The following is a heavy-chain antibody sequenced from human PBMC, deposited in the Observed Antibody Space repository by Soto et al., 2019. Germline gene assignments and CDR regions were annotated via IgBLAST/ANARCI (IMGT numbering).Heavy chain of an antibody. D-gene: IGHD6-19*01. Sequence: PGGSLRLSCAASGFTFSSYSMNWVRQAPGKGLRWVSSLNGNTSTTNYADSVKGRFTISRDNAKNTLYLQMNSLRAEDTAMYYCAVMSSRSDVLDVWGQGTMVTVSS. CDR3: AVMSSRSDVLDV. CDR1: GFTFSSYS. V-gene: IGHV3-74*01. J-gene: IGHJ3*01. CDR2: LNGNTSTT.